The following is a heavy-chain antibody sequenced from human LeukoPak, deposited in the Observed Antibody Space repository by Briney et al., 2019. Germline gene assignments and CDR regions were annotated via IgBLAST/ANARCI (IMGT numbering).Heavy chain of an antibody. CDR2: IYTSGST. J-gene: IGHJ4*02. CDR1: GGSISSGSYY. Sequence: SETLSLXCTVSGGSISSGSYYWSWTRQPAGKGLEWIGRIYTSGSTNYNPSLKSRVTISVDTSKNQFSLKLSSVTAADTAVYYCARGDSSGWISRFWGQGTLVTVSS. D-gene: IGHD6-19*01. CDR3: ARGDSSGWISRF. V-gene: IGHV4-61*02.